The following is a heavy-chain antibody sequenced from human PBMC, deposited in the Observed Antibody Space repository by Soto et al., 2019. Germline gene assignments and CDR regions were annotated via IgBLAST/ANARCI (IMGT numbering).Heavy chain of an antibody. CDR3: AREPLVGITIFGVVPFMDV. CDR2: INAGNGNT. D-gene: IGHD3-3*01. CDR1: GYTFTSYA. J-gene: IGHJ6*03. V-gene: IGHV1-3*01. Sequence: GASVKVSCKASGYTFTSYAMHWVRQAPGQRLEWMGWINAGNGNTKYSQKFQGRVTITRDTSASTAYMELSSLRSEDTAVYYCAREPLVGITIFGVVPFMDVWGKGTTVTVSS.